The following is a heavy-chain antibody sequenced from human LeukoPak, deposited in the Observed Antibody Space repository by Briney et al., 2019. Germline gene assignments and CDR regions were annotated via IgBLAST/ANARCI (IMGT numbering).Heavy chain of an antibody. CDR1: GFTFSSYG. CDR3: AKGLRFLECFQPLLEEDIDY. Sequence: GGSLRLSCAASGFTFSSYGMHWVRQAPGKGLEWVAVISYDGSNKYYADSVKGRFTISRDNSKNTLYLQMNSLRAEDTAVYYCAKGLRFLECFQPLLEEDIDYWGQGSLVTVSS. J-gene: IGHJ4*02. V-gene: IGHV3-30*18. D-gene: IGHD3-3*01. CDR2: ISYDGSNK.